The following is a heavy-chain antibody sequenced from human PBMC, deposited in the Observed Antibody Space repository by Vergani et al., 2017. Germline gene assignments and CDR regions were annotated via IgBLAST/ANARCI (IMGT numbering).Heavy chain of an antibody. V-gene: IGHV4-31*03. CDR1: GGSISSGGYY. J-gene: IGHJ3*02. Sequence: QVQLQESGPGLVKPSQTLSLTCTVSGGSISSGGYYWSWIRQHPGKGLEWIGYIYYSGSTYYNPSLKSRVTISVDTSKNQFSRRLSSVTAADTAVYYCARGRGLDRRDAFDIWGQGTMVTVSS. CDR2: IYYSGST. CDR3: ARGRGLDRRDAFDI. D-gene: IGHD4-17*01.